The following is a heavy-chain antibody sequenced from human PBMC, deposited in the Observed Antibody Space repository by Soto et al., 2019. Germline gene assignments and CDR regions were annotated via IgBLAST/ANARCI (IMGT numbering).Heavy chain of an antibody. V-gene: IGHV4-34*01. J-gene: IGHJ3*02. CDR1: GGSFGTSY. Sequence: QVHLQQWGAGLLKPSETLSLTCGVYGGSFGTSYWAWIRQPPEKGLEWIGEINHNGDSNYNPSLKSRFPISLDMSETPCSLKLTPVAAADTAVYYCARVTRFPDAFDIWGQGTPVIVPS. CDR3: ARVTRFPDAFDI. CDR2: INHNGDS.